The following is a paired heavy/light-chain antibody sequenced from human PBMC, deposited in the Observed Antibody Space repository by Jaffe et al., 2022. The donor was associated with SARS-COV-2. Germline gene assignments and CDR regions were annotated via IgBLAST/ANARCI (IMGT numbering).Light chain of an antibody. CDR1: QSVRSSS. CDR3: HQYSSSPRT. V-gene: IGKV3-20*01. CDR2: GAS. Sequence: EIVLTQSPGTLSLSPGERATLSCRASQSVRSSSLAWYQQKPGQAPRLLIYGASSRATGIPDRFSGSGSGTDFTLTINRLEPEDFAVYYCHQYSSSPRTFGQGTKVEIK. J-gene: IGKJ1*01.
Heavy chain of an antibody. CDR2: IYWDDDK. CDR3: AHSSHYDALTGYFPAGWFDP. V-gene: IGHV2-5*02. J-gene: IGHJ5*02. D-gene: IGHD3-9*01. CDR1: GFSLSTSGVG. Sequence: QITLKESGPTLVKPTQTLTLTCTFSGFSLSTSGVGVGWIRQPPGKALESIALIYWDDDKRYSPSLKSRLTITKDTSKNQVVLTMTNMDPVDTATYFCAHSSHYDALTGYFPAGWFDPWGQGILVTVSS.